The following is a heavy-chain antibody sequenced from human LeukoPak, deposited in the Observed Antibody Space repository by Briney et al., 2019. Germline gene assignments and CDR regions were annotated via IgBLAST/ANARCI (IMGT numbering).Heavy chain of an antibody. CDR3: ARVSQDYYDSSGFFYYYGMGV. V-gene: IGHV1-2*02. CDR1: GYTFTGYY. CDR2: INPNSGGT. Sequence: GASVKVSCKASGYTFTGYYMHWVRQAPGQGLEWMGWINPNSGGTNYAQKFQGRVTMTRDTSISTAYMELSRLRSDDTAVYYCARVSQDYYDSSGFFYYYGMGVWGQGTTVTVSS. D-gene: IGHD3-22*01. J-gene: IGHJ6*02.